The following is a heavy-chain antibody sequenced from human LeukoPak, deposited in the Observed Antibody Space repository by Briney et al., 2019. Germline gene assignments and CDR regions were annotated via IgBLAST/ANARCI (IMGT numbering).Heavy chain of an antibody. CDR1: GGSISSYY. V-gene: IGHV4-59*12. CDR3: AREEWFDP. CDR2: IYYSGST. Sequence: SETLSLTCTVSGGSISSYYWSWIRQPPGKGLEWIGYIYYSGSTNYNPSLKSRVTISIDTSKNQFSLMMTSVTAADTAVYYCAREEWFDPWGQGTLVTVSS. J-gene: IGHJ5*02.